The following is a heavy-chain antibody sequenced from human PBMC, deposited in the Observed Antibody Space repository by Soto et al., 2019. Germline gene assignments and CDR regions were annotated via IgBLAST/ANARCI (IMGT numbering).Heavy chain of an antibody. CDR3: ARDRGGSGWSDAFDI. CDR1: GFTFDDYG. V-gene: IGHV3-20*01. J-gene: IGHJ3*02. D-gene: IGHD6-19*01. Sequence: GGSLRLSCAASGFTFDDYGMSWVRQAPGKGLEWVSGINWNGGSTGYADSVKGRFTISRDNAKNSLYLQMNSLRAEDTALYHCARDRGGSGWSDAFDIWGQGTMVTVSS. CDR2: INWNGGST.